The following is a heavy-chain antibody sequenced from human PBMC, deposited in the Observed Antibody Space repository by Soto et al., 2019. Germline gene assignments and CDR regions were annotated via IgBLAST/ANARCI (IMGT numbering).Heavy chain of an antibody. D-gene: IGHD3-3*01. Sequence: SETLSLTCTVSGGSISSYYWSWIRQPAGKGLEWIGRIYTSGSTNYNPSLKSRVTMSVDTSKNQFSLKLSSVTAADTAVYYCARDPSFITIFGVVHWFDPWGQGTLVTVSS. CDR2: IYTSGST. CDR3: ARDPSFITIFGVVHWFDP. J-gene: IGHJ5*02. V-gene: IGHV4-4*07. CDR1: GGSISSYY.